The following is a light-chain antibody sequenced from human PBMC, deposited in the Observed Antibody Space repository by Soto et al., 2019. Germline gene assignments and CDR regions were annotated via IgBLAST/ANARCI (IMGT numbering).Light chain of an antibody. CDR3: QQYNTYPT. V-gene: IGKV1-5*03. CDR2: KAS. Sequence: DIQMTQSPYTLSASVGDRVTITCRASQSISSWLAWYQQKPGKAPKVLIYKASSLESGVPSRFSGSGSGTEFTLPISSLQPDDFATYYCQQYNTYPTFGGGTRWIS. J-gene: IGKJ4*01. CDR1: QSISSW.